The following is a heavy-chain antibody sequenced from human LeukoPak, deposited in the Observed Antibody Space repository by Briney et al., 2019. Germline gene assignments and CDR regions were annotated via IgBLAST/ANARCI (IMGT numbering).Heavy chain of an antibody. D-gene: IGHD3-10*01. CDR2: IGTAGDT. V-gene: IGHV3-13*01. CDR3: ARAGQWFSHAYDI. Sequence: PGGSLRLSCAASGFIVSIFDMHWVRQVPGKGLEWVSGIGTAGDTHYPESVKGRFHISRENAKNSFYLQMNSLRVGDTAVYYCARAGQWFSHAYDIWGQGTTVTVSS. CDR1: GFIVSIFD. J-gene: IGHJ3*02.